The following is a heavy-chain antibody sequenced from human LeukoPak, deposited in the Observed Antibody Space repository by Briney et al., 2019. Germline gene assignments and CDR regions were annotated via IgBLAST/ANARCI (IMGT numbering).Heavy chain of an antibody. D-gene: IGHD2-21*01. CDR3: AKAIHCGGDCSYFDY. Sequence: PGGSLRLSCAASGFTFDDYGMSWVRQAPGKGLEWVTFIRYDGSNKYSADSVKGRFTISRDNSKNTLYLQMNSLRVEDTAVYYCAKAIHCGGDCSYFDYWGQGTLVTVSS. CDR2: IRYDGSNK. V-gene: IGHV3-30*02. CDR1: GFTFDDYG. J-gene: IGHJ4*02.